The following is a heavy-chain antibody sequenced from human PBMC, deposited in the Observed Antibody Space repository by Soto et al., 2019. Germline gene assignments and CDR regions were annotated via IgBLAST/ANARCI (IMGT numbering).Heavy chain of an antibody. CDR2: IYHIGST. Sequence: PSETLSLTCAVSGYSISSGYYWGWIRQPPGKGLEWIGSIYHIGSTYYNPSLKSRVTISVDTSKNQFSLKLSSVTAADTAVYYCARVVVTPYGWFDPWGQGTLVTVSS. D-gene: IGHD3-22*01. CDR1: GYSISSGYY. V-gene: IGHV4-38-2*01. CDR3: ARVVVTPYGWFDP. J-gene: IGHJ5*02.